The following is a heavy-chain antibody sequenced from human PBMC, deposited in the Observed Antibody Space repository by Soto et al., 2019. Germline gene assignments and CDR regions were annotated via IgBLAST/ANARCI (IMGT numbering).Heavy chain of an antibody. Sequence: EVQLLESGGGLVQPGGSLRLSCEASGFTISTYAMSWVRQAPGKGMEWVSAISGSGGSTYYAASVKGRFTISRDNSKNTLYLQMNSLRAEDTAVYYCTKDVQSRITSFGVIITPFDYWGQGTLVTVSS. V-gene: IGHV3-23*01. D-gene: IGHD3-3*01. J-gene: IGHJ4*02. CDR2: ISGSGGST. CDR1: GFTISTYA. CDR3: TKDVQSRITSFGVIITPFDY.